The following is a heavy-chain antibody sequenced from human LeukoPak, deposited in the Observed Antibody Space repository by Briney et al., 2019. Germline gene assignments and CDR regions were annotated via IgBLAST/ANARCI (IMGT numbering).Heavy chain of an antibody. D-gene: IGHD3-9*01. CDR2: IRTSSSYI. V-gene: IGHV3-21*01. Sequence: GGSLRLSCAASGFTFSSYSMNWVRQAPGKGLEWVSSIRTSSSYIYYAGSVKGRFTISRDNTKNSLYLQMSSLRAEDTAVYYCARCLEGGDILTGSGYWGQGTLVTVSS. CDR1: GFTFSSYS. J-gene: IGHJ4*02. CDR3: ARCLEGGDILTGSGY.